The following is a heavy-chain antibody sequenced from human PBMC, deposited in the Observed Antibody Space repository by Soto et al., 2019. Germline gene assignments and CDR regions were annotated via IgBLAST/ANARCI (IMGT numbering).Heavy chain of an antibody. CDR1: GGSVSSGSYY. J-gene: IGHJ4*02. CDR2: IYYSGST. CDR3: ARDRRDDSSGYYSDY. D-gene: IGHD3-22*01. V-gene: IGHV4-61*01. Sequence: PSETLSLTCTVSGGSVSSGSYYWSWIRQPPGKGLEWIGYIYYSGSTNYNPSLKSRVTISVDTSKNQFSLKLSSVTAADTAVYYCARDRRDDSSGYYSDYWGQGTLVTVS.